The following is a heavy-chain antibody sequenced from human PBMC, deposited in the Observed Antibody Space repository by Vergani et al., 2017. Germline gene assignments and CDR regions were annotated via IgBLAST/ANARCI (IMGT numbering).Heavy chain of an antibody. CDR1: GYSISSGYY. V-gene: IGHV4-38-2*01. CDR3: AGRGGGSGPYLFGFDP. CDR2: IYHSGST. J-gene: IGHJ5*02. Sequence: QVQLQESGPGLVKPSETLSLTCAVSGYSISSGYYWGWIRQPPGKGLEWIGSIYHSGSTYYNPSLKSRVTISVDTSKNQFSLELSSGTAADTAVYYCAGRGGGSGPYLFGFDPWGQGTLVTVSS. D-gene: IGHD2-15*01.